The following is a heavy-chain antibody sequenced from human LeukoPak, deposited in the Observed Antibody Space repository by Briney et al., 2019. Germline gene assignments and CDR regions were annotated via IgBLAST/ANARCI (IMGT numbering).Heavy chain of an antibody. CDR3: ARITMVRGVLNWFDP. CDR2: IYPGDSDT. CDR1: GYSFTSYW. V-gene: IGHV5-51*01. D-gene: IGHD3-10*01. J-gene: IGHJ5*02. Sequence: GESLKISCKNSGYSFTSYWIGWVRQMPGKGLEWMGIIYPGDSDTRYSPSFQGQVTISADKSISTAYLQWSSLKASDTAMYYCARITMVRGVLNWFDPWGQGTLVTVSS.